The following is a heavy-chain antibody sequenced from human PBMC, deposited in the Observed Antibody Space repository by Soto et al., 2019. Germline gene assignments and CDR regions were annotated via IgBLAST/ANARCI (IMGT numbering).Heavy chain of an antibody. Sequence: ASVKVSCKASGYTFTGYYMHWVRQAPGQGLEWMGWINPNSGGTNYAQKFQGRVTITADKSTSTAYMELSSLRSEDTAVYYCARDWTDTAMGFDYWGQGTLVTVSS. V-gene: IGHV1-2*02. J-gene: IGHJ4*02. CDR1: GYTFTGYY. CDR3: ARDWTDTAMGFDY. CDR2: INPNSGGT. D-gene: IGHD5-18*01.